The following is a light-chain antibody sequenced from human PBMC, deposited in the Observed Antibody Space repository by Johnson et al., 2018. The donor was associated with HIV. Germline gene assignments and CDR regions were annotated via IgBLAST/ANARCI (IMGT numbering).Light chain of an antibody. J-gene: IGLJ1*01. CDR2: DNN. Sequence: QSVLTQPPSVSAAPGQKVTISCSGSSSNIGNNYVSWYQQLPGTAPKLLIYDNNKRPSGIPDRFSGSKSGTSATLGITGLQTGDEAEDYCGTWDSSLSAGVFGSVTTITVL. CDR3: GTWDSSLSAGV. V-gene: IGLV1-51*01. CDR1: SSNIGNNY.